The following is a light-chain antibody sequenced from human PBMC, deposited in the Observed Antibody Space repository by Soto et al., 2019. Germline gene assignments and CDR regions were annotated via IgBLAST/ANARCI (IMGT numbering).Light chain of an antibody. CDR3: SSYSSSSTLVV. CDR1: SSEVAGYNY. V-gene: IGLV2-14*01. J-gene: IGLJ2*01. CDR2: DVN. Sequence: QSVLTQPASVSGSPGQSITISCTGTSSEVAGYNYVSWYQQHPGKAPKLMIYDVNNRPSGVSNRFSGSKSGDTASLTISGLQAEDEADYYCSSYSSSSTLVVFGGGTKLTVL.